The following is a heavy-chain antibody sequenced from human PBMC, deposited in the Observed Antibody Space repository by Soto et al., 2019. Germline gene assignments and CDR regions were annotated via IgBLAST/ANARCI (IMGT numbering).Heavy chain of an antibody. CDR2: FDPEDGET. V-gene: IGHV1-24*01. CDR1: GYTLTELS. J-gene: IGHJ4*02. D-gene: IGHD6-6*01. Sequence: ASVKVSCKVSGYTLTELSMHWVRQAPGKGLEWMGGFDPEDGETIYAQKFQGRVTMTEDTSTDTAYMELSSLRSEDTAVYYCATRILRLASSSSCYFDYWGQGTLVTV. CDR3: ATRILRLASSSSCYFDY.